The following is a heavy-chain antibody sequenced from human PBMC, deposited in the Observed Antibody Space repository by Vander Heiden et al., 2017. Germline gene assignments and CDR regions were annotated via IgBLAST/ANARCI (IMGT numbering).Heavy chain of an antibody. V-gene: IGHV2-5*01. CDR3: ALQRWFGELLYYLDY. D-gene: IGHD3-10*01. CDR1: GFSLSTGGVG. Sequence: ITLKESGPTLVTPTHTITRTCTFSGFSLSTGGVGVGWIRQAPGKALEWLALIYWNDDKRYNPSLKSRLTTTKDTSKNQVVLTMTNMDPVDTATYYCALQRWFGELLYYLDYWGQGTLVTVSS. J-gene: IGHJ4*02. CDR2: IYWNDDK.